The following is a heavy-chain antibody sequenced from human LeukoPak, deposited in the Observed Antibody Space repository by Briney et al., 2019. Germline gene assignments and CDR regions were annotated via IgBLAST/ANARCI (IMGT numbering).Heavy chain of an antibody. CDR2: IQSITDGGTT. CDR3: TIDYDYAWGSYRLAY. CDR1: GFTFSVAW. J-gene: IGHJ4*02. D-gene: IGHD3-16*02. V-gene: IGHV3-15*01. Sequence: PGGSLRLSCAASGFTFSVAWMTWVRQAPGKGLEWVGRIQSITDGGTTDYAAPVKGRFTISRDDSKNTLYLQLNSLKTEDTAMYYCTIDYDYAWGSYRLAYWGQGALVTVSS.